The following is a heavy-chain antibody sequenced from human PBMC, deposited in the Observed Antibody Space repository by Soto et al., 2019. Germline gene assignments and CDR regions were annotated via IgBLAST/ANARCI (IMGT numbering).Heavy chain of an antibody. V-gene: IGHV4-30-4*01. D-gene: IGHD2-15*01. CDR2: IYYSGST. CDR1: GDSISSCNKY. Sequence: SQTLSLTCTVSGDSISSCNKYWSWIRQPPGKGPEWIGYIYYSGSTYYNPSLKSRVTISVDTSKNQFSLKLSSVTAADTAVYYCARSQRPPTATAYTYFGTDVRGHGPPVTV. J-gene: IGHJ6*02. CDR3: ARSQRPPTATAYTYFGTDV.